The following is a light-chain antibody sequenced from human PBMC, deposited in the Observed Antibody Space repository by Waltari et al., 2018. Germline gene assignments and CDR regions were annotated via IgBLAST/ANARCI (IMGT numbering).Light chain of an antibody. CDR3: QQYDKVPSIT. CDR2: DAS. V-gene: IGKV1-33*01. Sequence: DIQMTQSPSSLSASVGDRVTITCQASQDIKNYINWYQQKPGKAPKLLIYDASNLEAGVTSRFRGSGAGTNFTFTISSLQSEDIATYYCQQYDKVPSITFGQGTRLDIK. J-gene: IGKJ5*01. CDR1: QDIKNY.